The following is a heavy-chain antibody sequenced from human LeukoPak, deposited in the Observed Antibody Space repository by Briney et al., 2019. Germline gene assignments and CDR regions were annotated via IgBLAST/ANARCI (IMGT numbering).Heavy chain of an antibody. CDR3: AKGSYDFWSGYFNWFDP. CDR2: INGNGGGT. V-gene: IGHV3-23*01. J-gene: IGHJ5*02. CDR1: GFTFSSYA. Sequence: GGSLRLSCAASGFTFSSYAMSWVRQAPGKGLEWVSGINGNGGGTYYADSVEGRFTISRDNSKNTLYLQMNSLRAEDTAVYYCAKGSYDFWSGYFNWFDPWGQGTLVTVSS. D-gene: IGHD3-3*01.